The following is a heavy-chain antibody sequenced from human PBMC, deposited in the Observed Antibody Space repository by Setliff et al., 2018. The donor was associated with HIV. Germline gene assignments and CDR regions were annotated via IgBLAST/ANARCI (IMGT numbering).Heavy chain of an antibody. J-gene: IGHJ6*02. CDR2: ISSTSSYI. D-gene: IGHD5-18*01. CDR3: TRDSALESFRPFSYGSSFGMGV. Sequence: GKGLEWVSSISSTSSYIYYGDSLKGRFTVSRDNAKNSLFLQMNSLRAEDTAVYYCTRDSALESFRPFSYGSSFGMGVWGQGTTVTVSS. V-gene: IGHV3-21*01.